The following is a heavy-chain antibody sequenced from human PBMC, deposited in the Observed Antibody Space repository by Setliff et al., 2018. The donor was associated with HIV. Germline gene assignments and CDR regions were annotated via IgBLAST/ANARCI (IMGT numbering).Heavy chain of an antibody. CDR1: GVSISSSNLY. D-gene: IGHD3-10*01. CDR3: ARVPVGSGSVDY. V-gene: IGHV4-39*07. CDR2: INYSGST. Sequence: SETLSLTCTVSGVSISSSNLYWGWIRQSPGKGMEWIGSINYSGSTYYNPPLTSRVTMSVDTSKNQFSLKVRSVTVADTAVYYCARVPVGSGSVDYWGQGTLVTVSS. J-gene: IGHJ4*02.